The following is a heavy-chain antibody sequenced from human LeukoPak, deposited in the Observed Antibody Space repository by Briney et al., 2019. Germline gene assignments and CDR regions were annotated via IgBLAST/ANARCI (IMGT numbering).Heavy chain of an antibody. D-gene: IGHD2-15*01. CDR3: ARLWSTDCSAGTCPHQPNY. CDR1: GGSFSGYY. CDR2: INHSGST. J-gene: IGHJ4*02. V-gene: IGHV4-34*01. Sequence: SETLSLTCAVYGGSFSGYYWSWIRQPPGKGLEWIGEINHSGSTNYNPSLKSRVTISVDTSKNQFSLKLSSVTAADTAVYYCARLWSTDCSAGTCPHQPNYWGQGTLVTVSS.